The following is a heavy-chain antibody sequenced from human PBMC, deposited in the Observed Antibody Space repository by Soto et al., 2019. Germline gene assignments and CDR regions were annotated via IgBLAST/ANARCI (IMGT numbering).Heavy chain of an antibody. CDR3: AVDGGNLRNWFDP. CDR1: GGTFSSYA. CDR2: IIPIFGTA. V-gene: IGHV1-69*01. J-gene: IGHJ5*02. Sequence: QVQLVQSGAEVKKPGSSVKVSCKASGGTFSSYAISWVRQAPGQGLEWMGGIIPIFGTANYAQKFQGRVTITADESTSTAYMELSSRRSEDTAVYDWAVDGGNLRNWFDPWGQGTLVTVSS. D-gene: IGHD3-16*01.